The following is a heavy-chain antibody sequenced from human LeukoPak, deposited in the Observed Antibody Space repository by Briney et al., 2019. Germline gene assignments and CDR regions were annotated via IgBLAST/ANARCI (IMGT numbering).Heavy chain of an antibody. J-gene: IGHJ4*02. CDR2: IIYSGGAT. CDR3: AIVDFDH. CDR1: GFTFSRSA. Sequence: PGGSLRLSCAASGFTFSRSAMTWVRQGPGTGLEFVASIIYSGGATYYADSVKGRFTISRDNSKNTLYLQMNSLRAEDTAVYYCAIVDFDHWGQGPLVTVSS. V-gene: IGHV3-23*01.